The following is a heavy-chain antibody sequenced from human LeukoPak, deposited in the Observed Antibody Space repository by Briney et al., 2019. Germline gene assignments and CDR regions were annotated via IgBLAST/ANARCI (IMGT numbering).Heavy chain of an antibody. CDR3: ARLPHYYMGV. CDR1: GYSFTNYW. Sequence: GESLKISCKGFGYSFTNYWIGWVRQMPGRGLEWMGIIHPGDSDTGYSPSFQGQVTISVDKSISTAYLQWSSLKASDTAIYYCARLPHYYMGVWGKGTTVTVSS. V-gene: IGHV5-51*01. CDR2: IHPGDSDT. J-gene: IGHJ6*03.